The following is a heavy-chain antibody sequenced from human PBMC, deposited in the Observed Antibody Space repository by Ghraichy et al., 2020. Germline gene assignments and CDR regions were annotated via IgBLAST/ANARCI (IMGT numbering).Heavy chain of an antibody. J-gene: IGHJ6*02. V-gene: IGHV3-13*01. Sequence: GGSLRLSCAASGFTFSSYDMHWVRQATGKGLEWVSAIGTAGDTYYPGSVKGRFTISRENAKNSLYLQMNSLRAGDTAVYYCARAQPYYYGMDVWGQGTTVTVSS. CDR2: IGTAGDT. CDR1: GFTFSSYD. CDR3: ARAQPYYYGMDV.